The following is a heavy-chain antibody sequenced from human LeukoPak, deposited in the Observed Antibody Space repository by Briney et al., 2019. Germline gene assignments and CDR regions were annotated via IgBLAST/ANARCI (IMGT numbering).Heavy chain of an antibody. CDR3: AKDFGSGYYFDY. CDR1: GFTFSNYW. J-gene: IGHJ4*02. CDR2: IKRDGSDN. Sequence: PGGSLRLSCAASGFTFSNYWMSWVRQAPGKGLEWVANIKRDGSDNYYVGSVEGRFTISRDNSKNTVYLQINSLRGEDTAVYYCAKDFGSGYYFDYWGQGTLVTVSS. V-gene: IGHV3-7*03. D-gene: IGHD3-22*01.